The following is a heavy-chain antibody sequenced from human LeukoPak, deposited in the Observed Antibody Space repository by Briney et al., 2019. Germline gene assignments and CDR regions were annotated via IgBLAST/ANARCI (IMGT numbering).Heavy chain of an antibody. V-gene: IGHV3-20*04. D-gene: IGHD6-13*01. CDR2: INWNGGST. Sequence: AGSLRLSCAASGFTFDDYGMSWVRQVPGKGLEWVSGINWNGGSTGYADSVKGRFTISRDNAKNSPYLQMNSLRAEDTALYYCARVSSSWYFWYFDLWGRGTLVTVSS. J-gene: IGHJ2*01. CDR3: ARVSSSWYFWYFDL. CDR1: GFTFDDYG.